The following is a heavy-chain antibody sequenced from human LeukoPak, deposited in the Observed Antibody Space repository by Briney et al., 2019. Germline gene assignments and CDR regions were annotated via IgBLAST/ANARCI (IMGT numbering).Heavy chain of an antibody. Sequence: GGSLRLSCATSGFTFSKYAMSWVRQAPGKGLEWVSGLSGSGDTTYYADSVKGRFTISRDNSKDTLYLQMNNLRAEDTAVYFCAKDRPCTACSPSDYWGQGTLVTVSS. CDR3: AKDRPCTACSPSDY. V-gene: IGHV3-23*01. CDR2: LSGSGDTT. D-gene: IGHD3-10*02. J-gene: IGHJ4*02. CDR1: GFTFSKYA.